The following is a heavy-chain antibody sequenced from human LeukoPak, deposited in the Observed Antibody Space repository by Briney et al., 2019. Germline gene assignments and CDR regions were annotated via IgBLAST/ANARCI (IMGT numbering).Heavy chain of an antibody. Sequence: SETLSLTCTVSGGSISSYYWSWIRQPSGKGLEWIGYIYYSGSTNYNPSLKSRVTISVDTSKNQFSLKLSSVTAADTAVYYCARATHSGSYYYYYGMGVWGQGTTVTVSS. CDR3: ARATHSGSYYYYYGMGV. D-gene: IGHD1-26*01. CDR1: GGSISSYY. V-gene: IGHV4-59*01. J-gene: IGHJ6*02. CDR2: IYYSGST.